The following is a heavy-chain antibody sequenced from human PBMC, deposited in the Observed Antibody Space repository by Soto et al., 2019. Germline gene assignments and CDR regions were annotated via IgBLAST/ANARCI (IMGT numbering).Heavy chain of an antibody. CDR1: GYTLTELS. J-gene: IGHJ4*02. CDR2: FDPEDGET. V-gene: IGHV1-24*01. CDR3: ATARPIAAAGTADY. Sequence: EASVKVSCKVSGYTLTELSMHWVRQAPGKGLEWMGGFDPEDGETIYAQKFQGRVTMTEDTSTDTAYMELSSLRSEDTAVYYCATARPIAAAGTADYWGQGTLVTVSS. D-gene: IGHD6-13*01.